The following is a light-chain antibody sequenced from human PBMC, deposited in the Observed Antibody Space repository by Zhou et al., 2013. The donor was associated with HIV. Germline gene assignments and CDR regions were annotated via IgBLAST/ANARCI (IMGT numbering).Light chain of an antibody. V-gene: IGKV3-11*01. CDR1: QSVSSN. CDR3: QQRSNWPST. J-gene: IGKJ5*01. CDR2: GAS. Sequence: EIVLTQSPATLSLSPGERASLSCRASQSVSSNLAWYQQRPGQAPRLLVYGASTRATGIPDRFTGSGSGTDFTLTISSLEPEDFAVYYCQQRSNWPSTFGQGTRLEIK.